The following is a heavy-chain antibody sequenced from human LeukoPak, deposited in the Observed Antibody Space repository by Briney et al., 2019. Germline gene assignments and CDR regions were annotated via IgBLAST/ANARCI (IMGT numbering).Heavy chain of an antibody. Sequence: PGGSLRLSCAASGFIFSSYSMNWVRQAPGKGLEWVSYISSSSNNIYYADSVKGRFTISRDNAKNSVYLQMNSLRAEDTAVYYCAKDLFGSGSYSDYWGQGTLVTVSS. D-gene: IGHD3-10*01. CDR1: GFIFSSYS. CDR2: ISSSSNNI. CDR3: AKDLFGSGSYSDY. V-gene: IGHV3-48*01. J-gene: IGHJ4*02.